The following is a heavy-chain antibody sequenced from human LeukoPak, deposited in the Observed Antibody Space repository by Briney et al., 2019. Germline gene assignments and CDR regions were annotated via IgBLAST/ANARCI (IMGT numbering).Heavy chain of an antibody. CDR2: IYHSGST. CDR1: GGSISITNW. D-gene: IGHD3-9*01. J-gene: IGHJ6*03. CDR3: ARGLGYDILTGYYSPVMDYYYYYMDV. Sequence: SGTLSLTCAVSGGSISITNWWTWVRQPPGKGLEWIGEIYHSGSTNYNPSLKSRVTISVDTSKNQFSLKLSSVTAADTAVYYCARGLGYDILTGYYSPVMDYYYYYMDVWGKGTTVTVSS. V-gene: IGHV4-4*02.